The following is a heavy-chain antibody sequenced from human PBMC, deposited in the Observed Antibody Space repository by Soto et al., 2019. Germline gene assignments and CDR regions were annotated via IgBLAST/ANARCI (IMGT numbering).Heavy chain of an antibody. J-gene: IGHJ6*02. CDR3: ARETAITDYYYYGMDV. Sequence: AGGSLRLSCAASGFTFSSYWMSWVRQAPGKGLEWVANIKQDGSEKYYVDSVKGRFTISRDNAKNSLYLQMNSLRAEDTAVYYCARETAITDYYYYGMDVWGQGTTVTVSS. D-gene: IGHD2-21*02. CDR1: GFTFSSYW. V-gene: IGHV3-7*01. CDR2: IKQDGSEK.